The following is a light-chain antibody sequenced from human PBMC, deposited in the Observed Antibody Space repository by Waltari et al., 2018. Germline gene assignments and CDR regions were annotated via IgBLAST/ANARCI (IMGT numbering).Light chain of an antibody. CDR1: QSVSSN. J-gene: IGKJ5*01. V-gene: IGKV3-15*01. CDR3: QQYNNWPRGT. CDR2: GAS. Sequence: EIVMTQSPATLSVSPGERATLPCRASQSVSSNLAWYQQKPGQAPRLLIYGASTRATGMPARFSGSGSGTEFTLTISSLQSEDFAVYYCQQYNNWPRGTFGQGTRLEIK.